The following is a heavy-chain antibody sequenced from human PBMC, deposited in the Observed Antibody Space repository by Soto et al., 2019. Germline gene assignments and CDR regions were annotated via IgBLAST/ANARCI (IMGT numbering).Heavy chain of an antibody. D-gene: IGHD6-13*01. CDR2: IIPIFGTA. CDR3: ARVGSSPPTLYYYYYGMDV. J-gene: IGHJ6*02. CDR1: GGTFSSYA. Sequence: ASVKVSCKASGGTFSSYAISWVRQAPGQGLEWMGGIIPIFGTANYAQKFQGRVAITADESTSTAYMELSSLRSEDTAVYYCARVGSSPPTLYYYYYGMDVWGQGTTVTVSS. V-gene: IGHV1-69*13.